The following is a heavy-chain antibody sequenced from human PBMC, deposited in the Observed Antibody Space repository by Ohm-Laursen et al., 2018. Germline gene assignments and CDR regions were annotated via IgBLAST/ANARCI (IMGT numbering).Heavy chain of an antibody. Sequence: SLRLSCAASGFTFSSYAMSWVRQAPGTGMEWVSAISSSGGSTYYADPVKGRFTISRDNSKNTLYLQMNSLRAEDTAVYYCAKDLPTSTLRRPREPFDYWGQGTLVTVSS. CDR1: GFTFSSYA. CDR2: ISSSGGST. D-gene: IGHD1-14*01. V-gene: IGHV3-23*01. J-gene: IGHJ4*02. CDR3: AKDLPTSTLRRPREPFDY.